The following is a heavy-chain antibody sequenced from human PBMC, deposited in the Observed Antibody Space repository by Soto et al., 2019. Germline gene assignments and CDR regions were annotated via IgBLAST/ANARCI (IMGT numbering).Heavy chain of an antibody. CDR3: ARVQNIKLELREDMRFDP. CDR2: IYYSGST. Sequence: PSETLSLTCTVSGGSISSYYWSWIRQPPGKGLEWIGYIYYSGSTNYNPSLKSRVTISVDTSKNQFSLKLSSATAADTAVYYCARVQNIKLELREDMRFDPWGQGTLVTVSS. V-gene: IGHV4-59*01. CDR1: GGSISSYY. J-gene: IGHJ5*02. D-gene: IGHD1-7*01.